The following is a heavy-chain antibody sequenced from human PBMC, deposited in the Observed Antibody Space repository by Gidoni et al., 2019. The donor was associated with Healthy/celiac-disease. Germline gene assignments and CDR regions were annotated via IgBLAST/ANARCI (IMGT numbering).Heavy chain of an antibody. CDR2: IYYSGST. CDR1: GGSISTGGYY. CDR3: ARWRESGFGVVLYNWFDP. D-gene: IGHD3-10*01. Sequence: QVQLQESGPGLVKPSQTLSLTCTFSGGSISTGGYYWSWIRQHPGKGLEWIGYIYYSGSTYYNPSLKSRVTISVDTSKNQFSLKLSSVTAADTAVYYCARWRESGFGVVLYNWFDPWGQGTLVTVSS. V-gene: IGHV4-31*03. J-gene: IGHJ5*02.